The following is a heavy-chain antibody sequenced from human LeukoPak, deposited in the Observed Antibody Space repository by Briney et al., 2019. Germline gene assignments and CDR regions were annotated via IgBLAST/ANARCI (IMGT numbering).Heavy chain of an antibody. V-gene: IGHV3-23*01. Sequence: GGSLRLSCAASGFTFSSYAMSWVRQAPGKGLEWVSAISGSGGSTYYADSVKGRFTISRDNSKNTLYLQMNSLRAEDTAVYYCAKDWGAEWELLVGWFDPWGGGTLVTVSS. J-gene: IGHJ5*02. CDR2: ISGSGGST. CDR1: GFTFSSYA. CDR3: AKDWGAEWELLVGWFDP. D-gene: IGHD1-26*01.